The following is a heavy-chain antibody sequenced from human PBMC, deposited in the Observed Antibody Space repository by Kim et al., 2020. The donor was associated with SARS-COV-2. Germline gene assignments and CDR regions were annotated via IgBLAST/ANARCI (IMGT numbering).Heavy chain of an antibody. Sequence: GGSLRLSCAASGFTFSSYAMSWVRQAPAKGLEWASIISGSGDNTYYADSVKGRFTVSRDNSKNTLYLQMNSLRAEDTAVYYCAKLIGSRTFDYWGQGTLVAVSA. J-gene: IGHJ4*02. CDR2: ISGSGDNT. CDR1: GFTFSSYA. CDR3: AKLIGSRTFDY. D-gene: IGHD6-13*01. V-gene: IGHV3-23*01.